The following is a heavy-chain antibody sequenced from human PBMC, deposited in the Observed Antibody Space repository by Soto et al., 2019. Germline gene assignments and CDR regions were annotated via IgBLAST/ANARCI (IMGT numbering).Heavy chain of an antibody. D-gene: IGHD6-13*01. V-gene: IGHV3-23*01. CDR1: GFTFNDYA. CDR3: AKDRPRPAVSGSAFDA. Sequence: EVQLLESGGGLVQPGGSLRLSCAASGFTFNDYAMAWVRQAPGKGLEWVSSISGSGGHSSYADSVKGRFTISRDSVKNMMSKDMSDLSAEEPAVYYCAKDRPRPAVSGSAFDAWGQGALVTVS. J-gene: IGHJ4*02. CDR2: ISGSGGHS.